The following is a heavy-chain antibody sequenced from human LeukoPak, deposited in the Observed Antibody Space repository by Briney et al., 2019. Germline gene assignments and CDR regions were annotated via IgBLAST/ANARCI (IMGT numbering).Heavy chain of an antibody. D-gene: IGHD4-17*01. CDR3: VRGYGDYNDY. J-gene: IGHJ4*02. Sequence: PGRSLRLSCAASRFTFSSYGMHWVRQAPGKGLEWVAVIWYDGSNKYYADSVKGRFTISRDSAKNSLYLQMNSLRAEDTAVYYCVRGYGDYNDYWGQGTLVTVSS. V-gene: IGHV3-33*01. CDR1: RFTFSSYG. CDR2: IWYDGSNK.